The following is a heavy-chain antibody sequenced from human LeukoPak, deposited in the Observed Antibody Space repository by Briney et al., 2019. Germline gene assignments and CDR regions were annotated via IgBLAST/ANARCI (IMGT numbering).Heavy chain of an antibody. CDR2: ISDGGGSS. CDR3: VKSRATGTSRSLDY. V-gene: IGHV3-23*01. J-gene: IGHJ4*02. D-gene: IGHD3-3*01. CDR1: GFTFSSYS. Sequence: RGCLRLSSAAPGFTFSSYSMNWVRQAPGKGLEWGSIISDGGGSSYYSESVKGRFTISRDNSNNTLYLQMNSLRAEDTAVYYCVKSRATGTSRSLDYWGQGTLVTVSS.